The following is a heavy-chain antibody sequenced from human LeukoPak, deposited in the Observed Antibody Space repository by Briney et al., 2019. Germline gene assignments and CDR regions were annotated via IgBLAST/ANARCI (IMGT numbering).Heavy chain of an antibody. D-gene: IGHD6-19*01. CDR1: GFTFSSYW. CDR2: ISSSSSYI. CDR3: ARDPGSGSPSYYYYMDV. V-gene: IGHV3-21*01. J-gene: IGHJ6*03. Sequence: GGSLRLSCAASGFTFSSYWMHWVRQAPGKGLEWVSSISSSSSYIYYADSVKGRFTISRDNSKNTLYLQMNSLRAEDTAVYYCARDPGSGSPSYYYYMDVWGKGTTVTVSS.